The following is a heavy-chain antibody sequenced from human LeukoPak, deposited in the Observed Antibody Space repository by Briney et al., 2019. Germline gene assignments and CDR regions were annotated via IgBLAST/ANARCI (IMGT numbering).Heavy chain of an antibody. Sequence: SETLSLTCSVSGGSISSGGYYWAWIRQPPGKGLEWIGEINHSGSTNYNPSLKSRVTISVDTSKNQFSLKLSSVTAADTAVYYCARGVLWGDSSGYVRAAYYFDYWGQGTLVTVSS. CDR3: ARGVLWGDSSGYVRAAYYFDY. J-gene: IGHJ4*02. D-gene: IGHD3-22*01. CDR1: GGSISSGGYY. CDR2: INHSGST. V-gene: IGHV4-39*07.